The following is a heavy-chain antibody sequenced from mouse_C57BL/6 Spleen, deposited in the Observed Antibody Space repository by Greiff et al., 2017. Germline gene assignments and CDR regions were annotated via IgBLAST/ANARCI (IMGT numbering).Heavy chain of an antibody. CDR2: IYPGSGNT. V-gene: IGHV1-76*01. Sequence: QVQLKESGAELVRPGASVKLSCKASGYTFTDYYINWVKQRPGQGLEWIARIYPGSGNTYYNEKFKGKATLTAEKASSTAYMQLNSLTSEDSAVYFCAREGNCAGGFAYWGQGTLVTVSA. D-gene: IGHD2-1*01. J-gene: IGHJ3*01. CDR3: AREGNCAGGFAY. CDR1: GYTFTDYY.